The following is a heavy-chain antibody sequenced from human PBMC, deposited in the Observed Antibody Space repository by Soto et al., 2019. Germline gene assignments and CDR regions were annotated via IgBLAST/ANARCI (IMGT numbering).Heavy chain of an antibody. V-gene: IGHV4-34*01. CDR1: GGSFGSYY. CDR3: ARDKITGLFDY. J-gene: IGHJ4*02. D-gene: IGHD2-8*02. CDR2: INHSGST. Sequence: QVQLQQWGAGLLKPSETLSLTCAVYGGSFGSYYWTWIRQPPGTGLEWIGEINHSGSTNYNPSLKSRVTRSVDTSKNQFPMKLTSVSAADTAVYYCARDKITGLFDYWGQGTLVTVSS.